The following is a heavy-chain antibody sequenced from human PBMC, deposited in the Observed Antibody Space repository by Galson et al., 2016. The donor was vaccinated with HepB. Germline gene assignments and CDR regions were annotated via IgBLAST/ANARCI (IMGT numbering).Heavy chain of an antibody. D-gene: IGHD3-10*01. CDR1: GFRFSSYA. CDR3: AKGGLYYGSGSYGSVDY. Sequence: SLRLSCAASGFRFSSYAMHWVRQAPGKGLEWVAVISYDGSNKYYTDSVKGRFTISRDNSKNTLYLQMNSLRAEDRAVYYCAKGGLYYGSGSYGSVDYWGQGTLVTVSS. CDR2: ISYDGSNK. V-gene: IGHV3-30*18. J-gene: IGHJ4*02.